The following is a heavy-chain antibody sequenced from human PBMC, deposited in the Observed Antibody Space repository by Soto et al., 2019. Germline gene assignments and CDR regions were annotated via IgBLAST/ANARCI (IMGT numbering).Heavy chain of an antibody. Sequence: GGSLRLSCAASGFTFNSYSLNWVRQAPGKGLEWVSYISCSSSTIYYADSVKGRFTISRDNAKNALYLQMNSLRDEDTAVYYCARDYKSELRYFDWSPKYGMDVWGQGTTVTVSS. D-gene: IGHD3-9*01. J-gene: IGHJ6*02. CDR2: ISCSSSTI. CDR1: GFTFNSYS. CDR3: ARDYKSELRYFDWSPKYGMDV. V-gene: IGHV3-48*02.